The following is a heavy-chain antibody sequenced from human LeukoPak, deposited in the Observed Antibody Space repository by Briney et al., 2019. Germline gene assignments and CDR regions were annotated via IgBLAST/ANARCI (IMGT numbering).Heavy chain of an antibody. CDR2: ISSSGSAI. J-gene: IGHJ3*02. V-gene: IGHV3-48*03. Sequence: PGGSLRLSCAASGFTFTSYEMNWVRQAPGKGLEWVSCISSSGSAIYYADSVKGQFTISRDNAKTSLYLQMNSLRAEDTAIYYCARKDSSWGAFDIWGQGTLVTVSS. D-gene: IGHD2-2*01. CDR1: GFTFTSYE. CDR3: ARKDSSWGAFDI.